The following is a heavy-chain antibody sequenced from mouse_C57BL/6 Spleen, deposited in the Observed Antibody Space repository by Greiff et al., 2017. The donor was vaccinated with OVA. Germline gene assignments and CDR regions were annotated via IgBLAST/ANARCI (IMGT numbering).Heavy chain of an antibody. D-gene: IGHD2-13*01. Sequence: VHLVESGPGLVAPSQSLSITCTVSGFSLTSYGVDWVRQSPGKGLEWLGVIWGVGSTNYNSALKSRLSISKDNSKSQVFLKMNSLQTDDTAMYYCASDRDDGDGGFAYWGQGTLVTVSA. CDR2: IWGVGST. J-gene: IGHJ3*01. CDR3: ASDRDDGDGGFAY. V-gene: IGHV2-6*01. CDR1: GFSLTSYG.